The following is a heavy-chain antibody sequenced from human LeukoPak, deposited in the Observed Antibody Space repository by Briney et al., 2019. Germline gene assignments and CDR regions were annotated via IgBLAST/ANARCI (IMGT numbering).Heavy chain of an antibody. CDR3: ARPIVVVPAARGYYMDV. Sequence: SETLSLTCAVYGGSFSGYYWSWIRQPPGKGLEWIGEINHSGSTNYNPSLKSRVTISVDTSKNQFSLKLSSVTAADTAVYYYARPIVVVPAARGYYMDVWGKGTTVTVSS. V-gene: IGHV4-34*01. D-gene: IGHD2-2*01. J-gene: IGHJ6*03. CDR1: GGSFSGYY. CDR2: INHSGST.